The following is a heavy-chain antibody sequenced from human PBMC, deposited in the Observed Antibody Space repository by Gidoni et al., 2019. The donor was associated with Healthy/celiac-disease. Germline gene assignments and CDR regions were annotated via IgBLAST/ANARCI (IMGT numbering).Heavy chain of an antibody. CDR2: ISAYNGNT. CDR3: ARGGDVSRQLWSKSGDYYYMDV. D-gene: IGHD5-18*01. CDR1: GYTFTSYG. J-gene: IGHJ6*03. Sequence: QVQLVQSGAEVKKPGASVKVSCKASGYTFTSYGISWVRQAPGQGLEWMGWISAYNGNTNYAKKRQGRVTMTTDTSTSTAYMELRSLRSDDTAVYYCARGGDVSRQLWSKSGDYYYMDVWGKGTTVTVSS. V-gene: IGHV1-18*01.